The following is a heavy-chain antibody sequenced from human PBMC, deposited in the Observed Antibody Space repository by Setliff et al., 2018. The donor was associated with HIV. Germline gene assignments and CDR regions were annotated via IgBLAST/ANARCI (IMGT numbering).Heavy chain of an antibody. CDR1: GGTFSSYA. V-gene: IGHV1-69*13. J-gene: IGHJ3*02. Sequence: SVKVSCKASGGTFSSYAISWVRQAPGQGLEWMGGIIPIFGTANYAQKFQGRVMITADESTSTAYMELSSLRSEDTAGYYCARSRDIVVVPAAPRGAFDIWGQGTMVTVSS. CDR3: ARSRDIVVVPAAPRGAFDI. CDR2: IIPIFGTA. D-gene: IGHD2-2*01.